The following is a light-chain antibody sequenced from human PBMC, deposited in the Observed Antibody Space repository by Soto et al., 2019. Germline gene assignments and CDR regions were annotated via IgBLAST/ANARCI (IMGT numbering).Light chain of an antibody. CDR2: GAS. CDR1: QSVSSN. Sequence: EIVLTQSPGALSLSPGERAALSCRASQSVSSNYLAWYQQKPGQAPRLLIDGASTRATGIPARFSGSGSGTEFTPAISRLQSGDFAVYGCQQYNNWRRTFGGGTEV. CDR3: QQYNNWRRT. J-gene: IGKJ4*01. V-gene: IGKV3-15*01.